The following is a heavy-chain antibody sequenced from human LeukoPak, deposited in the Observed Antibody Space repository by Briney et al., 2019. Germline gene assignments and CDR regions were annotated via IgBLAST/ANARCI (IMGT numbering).Heavy chain of an antibody. CDR3: ARMGWNYVAYFDY. D-gene: IGHD1-7*01. V-gene: IGHV1-18*01. CDR1: GYTFTSYA. J-gene: IGHJ4*02. Sequence: ASVKVSCKASGYTFTSYAINWVRQAPGQGLEWMGWISAYSGNTNYAQKLQGRVTMTTDTSTSTAYMELRNLRSDDTAVYYCARMGWNYVAYFDYWGQGTLVTVSS. CDR2: ISAYSGNT.